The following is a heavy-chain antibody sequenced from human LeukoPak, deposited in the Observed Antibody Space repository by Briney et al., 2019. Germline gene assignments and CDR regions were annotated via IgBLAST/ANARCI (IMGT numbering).Heavy chain of an antibody. CDR2: ISSSLSTI. J-gene: IGHJ4*02. CDR1: GFTFSNYA. V-gene: IGHV3-48*01. CDR3: ARDLGIEAV. D-gene: IGHD6-13*01. Sequence: GGSLRLSCAASGFTFSNYAMNWVRQAPGKGLEWVSYISSSLSTIYYADSVKGRFTISRDNAKNLLYLQMKSLRAEDTAEYYCARDLGIEAVWGQGTLVTVSS.